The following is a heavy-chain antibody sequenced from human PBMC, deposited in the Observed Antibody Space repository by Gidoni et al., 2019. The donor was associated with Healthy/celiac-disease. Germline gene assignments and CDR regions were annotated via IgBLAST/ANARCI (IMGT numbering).Heavy chain of an antibody. CDR2: IYYGGRT. V-gene: IGHV4-39*01. CDR1: GGPISSSSEH. J-gene: IGHJ4*02. Sequence: QLQLQESAPGLVKPSETLSPTCTVPGGPISSSSEHWGWIRQPPGKGLVWIGSIYYGGRTYYDRSLKMRVTMSVDTSKNEFAMKLGSVTAADTAVYYYASLGSYYLGDFDYWGQGTLVTVSS. D-gene: IGHD1-26*01. CDR3: ASLGSYYLGDFDY.